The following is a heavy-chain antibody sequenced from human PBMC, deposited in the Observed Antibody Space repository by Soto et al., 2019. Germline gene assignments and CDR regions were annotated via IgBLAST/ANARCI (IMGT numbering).Heavy chain of an antibody. D-gene: IGHD3-22*01. CDR1: GFTVSSNY. CDR2: IYSGGST. V-gene: IGHV3-53*01. J-gene: IGHJ4*02. Sequence: PGGSLRLSCAASGFTVSSNYMSWVRQAPGKGLEWVSVIYSGGSTYYADSVKGRFTISRDNSKNTLYLQMNSLRAEDTAVYYCARNYYDSSGGFDYWGQGTLVIVSS. CDR3: ARNYYDSSGGFDY.